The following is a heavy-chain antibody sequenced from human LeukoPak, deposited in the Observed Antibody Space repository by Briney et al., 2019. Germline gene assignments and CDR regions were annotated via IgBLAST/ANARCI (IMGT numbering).Heavy chain of an antibody. CDR1: GGSISSYY. Sequence: SETLSLTCTVSGGSISSYYWTWIRQPPGKGLEWIGYIHYSGSTNYNPSLKSRVTISVDTSKNQFSLKLSSVTAADTAVYYCARGGYDYVWGSYRLNWFDPWGQGTLVTVSS. CDR3: ARGGYDYVWGSYRLNWFDP. V-gene: IGHV4-59*12. J-gene: IGHJ5*02. CDR2: IHYSGST. D-gene: IGHD3-16*02.